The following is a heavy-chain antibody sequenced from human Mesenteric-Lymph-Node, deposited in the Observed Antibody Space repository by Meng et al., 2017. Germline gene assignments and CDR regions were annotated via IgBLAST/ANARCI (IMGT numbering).Heavy chain of an antibody. J-gene: IGHJ4*02. CDR1: GGSISGSNW. CDR2: IYHSGST. D-gene: IGHD6-19*01. Sequence: QVQLQEAGPGLCKPSGSPSLTLAGSGGSISGSNWWSWVRQPPGKGLEWIGEIYHSGSTNYNPSLKSRVTISVDKSKNQFSLNLSSVTAADTAVYYCARVGQWLPIDYWGQGTLVTVSS. V-gene: IGHV4-4*02. CDR3: ARVGQWLPIDY.